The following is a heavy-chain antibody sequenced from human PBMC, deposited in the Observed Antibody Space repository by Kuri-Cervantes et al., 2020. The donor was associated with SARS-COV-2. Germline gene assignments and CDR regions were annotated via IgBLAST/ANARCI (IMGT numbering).Heavy chain of an antibody. CDR3: ARPRSGYYFEAFDI. Sequence: GGSLRLSCAASGFTFDDYAMHWVRQAPGKGLEWVSGISWNSGSIGYADSVKGRFTISRDNAKNSLYLQMNSLRAEDTAVYYCARPRSGYYFEAFDIWGQGTMVTVSS. J-gene: IGHJ3*02. V-gene: IGHV3-9*01. CDR1: GFTFDDYA. CDR2: ISWNSGSI. D-gene: IGHD3-3*01.